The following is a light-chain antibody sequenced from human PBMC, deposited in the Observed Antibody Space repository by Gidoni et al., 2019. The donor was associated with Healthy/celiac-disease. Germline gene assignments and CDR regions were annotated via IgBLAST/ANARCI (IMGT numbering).Light chain of an antibody. CDR2: DAS. V-gene: IGKV3-11*01. Sequence: ELVLTQSPATLSLSPGERATLSCRASQSVSSYLAWSQQKPGQAPRLLIYDASNRATGTPARFSGSGSGTDFTLTISSLEPEDFAVYYCQQRSNWPLTFGPGTKVDIK. CDR3: QQRSNWPLT. CDR1: QSVSSY. J-gene: IGKJ3*01.